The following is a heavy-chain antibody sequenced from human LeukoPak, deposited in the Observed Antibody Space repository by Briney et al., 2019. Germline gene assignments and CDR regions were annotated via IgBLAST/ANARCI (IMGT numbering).Heavy chain of an antibody. CDR3: ARSVRMVVAATGFDY. J-gene: IGHJ4*02. CDR1: GYTFTSYY. CDR2: INPSGGST. D-gene: IGHD2-15*01. Sequence: ASVKVSCKASGYTFTSYYMHWVRQAPGQRLEWMGIINPSGGSTSYAQKFQGRVTMTRDMSTSTVYMELSSLRSEDTAVYYCARSVRMVVAATGFDYWGQGTLVTVSS. V-gene: IGHV1-46*01.